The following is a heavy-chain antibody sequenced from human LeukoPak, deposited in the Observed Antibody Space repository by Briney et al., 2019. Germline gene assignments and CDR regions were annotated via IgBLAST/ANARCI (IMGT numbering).Heavy chain of an antibody. Sequence: SETLSLTCAVSGGSISNTNWWSWVRPPPGQGLEWIGEVSLAGQTNYNPPLNGRVTMSLDESSNQLSLKLTSATAADTAIYYCSRESGAFCPFGYWGQGTLVIVPS. CDR1: GGSISNTNW. CDR3: SRESGAFCPFGY. J-gene: IGHJ4*02. V-gene: IGHV4-4*02. D-gene: IGHD1-26*01. CDR2: VSLAGQT.